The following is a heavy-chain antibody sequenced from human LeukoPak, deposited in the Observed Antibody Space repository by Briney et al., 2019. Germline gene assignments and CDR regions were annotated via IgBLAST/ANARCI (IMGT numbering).Heavy chain of an antibody. CDR2: IYYSGST. D-gene: IGHD6-19*01. CDR1: GGSISSSSYY. CDR3: ATRIAVAGIPDPE. V-gene: IGHV4-39*01. Sequence: PSETLSLTCTVSGGSISSSSYYWGWIRQPPGKGLEWIGSIYYSGSTYYNPSLKSRVTLSVDTSKNQFSLKLSSVTAADTAVYYCATRIAVAGIPDPEWGQGTLVTVSS. J-gene: IGHJ4*02.